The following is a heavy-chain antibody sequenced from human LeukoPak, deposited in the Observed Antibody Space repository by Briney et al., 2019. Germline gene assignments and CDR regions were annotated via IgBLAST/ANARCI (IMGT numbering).Heavy chain of an antibody. V-gene: IGHV4-59*01. J-gene: IGHJ4*02. Sequence: PSETLSLTCTVCGGSISSYYWRWIRQPPAKRLEWIGYNHYSWSNNYNPSLKSQVTISVDTSKNQFSLKLSSVTAADTAVYYCARFPGSYILNYCGQGTLVTVSS. CDR2: NHYSWSN. CDR3: ARFPGSYILNY. CDR1: GGSISSYY. D-gene: IGHD3-10*01.